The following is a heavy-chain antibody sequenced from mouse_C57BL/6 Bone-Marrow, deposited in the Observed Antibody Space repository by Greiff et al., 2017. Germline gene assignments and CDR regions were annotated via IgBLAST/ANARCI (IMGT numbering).Heavy chain of an antibody. D-gene: IGHD1-1*01. V-gene: IGHV2-2*01. CDR2: IWSGGST. CDR3: ASLYGSSYGTCWYFDV. CDR1: GFSLTSYG. Sequence: QVQLQQSGPGLVQPSQSLSITCTVSGFSLTSYGVHWVRQSPGKGLEWLGVIWSGGSTDYNAAFISRLSISKDNTKSQVFFKMNSLQADDTAIYYCASLYGSSYGTCWYFDVWGTGTTVTVSS. J-gene: IGHJ1*03.